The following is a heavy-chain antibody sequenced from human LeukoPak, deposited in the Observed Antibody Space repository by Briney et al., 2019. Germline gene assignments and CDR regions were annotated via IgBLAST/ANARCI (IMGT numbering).Heavy chain of an antibody. CDR2: ISYDGSNK. Sequence: GGSLRLSCAASGFTFSSYAMHWVRQAPGKGLEWVAVISYDGSNKYYADSVKGRFTISRDNSKNTLYLQMNSLRAEDTAVYYCAKDDSIAAAGLDYYYGMDVWGQGTTVTVSS. CDR3: AKDDSIAAAGLDYYYGMDV. V-gene: IGHV3-30-3*01. D-gene: IGHD6-13*01. CDR1: GFTFSSYA. J-gene: IGHJ6*02.